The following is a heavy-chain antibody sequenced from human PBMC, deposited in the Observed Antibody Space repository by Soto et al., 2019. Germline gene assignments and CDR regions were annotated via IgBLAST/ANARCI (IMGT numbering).Heavy chain of an antibody. CDR1: GFTFSSYA. CDR2: ISGSGGST. CDR3: AKDGGSRYSSSCPQFDP. Sequence: GGSLRLSCAASGFTFSSYAMSWVRQAPGKGLEWVSAISGSGGSTYYADSVKGRFTISRDNSKNTLYLQMNSLRAEDTAVYYCAKDGGSRYSSSCPQFDPWGQGTLVTVSS. V-gene: IGHV3-23*01. D-gene: IGHD6-13*01. J-gene: IGHJ5*02.